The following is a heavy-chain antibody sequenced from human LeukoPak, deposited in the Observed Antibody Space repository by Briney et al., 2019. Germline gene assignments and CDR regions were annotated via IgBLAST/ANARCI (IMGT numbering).Heavy chain of an antibody. V-gene: IGHV1-18*01. CDR1: GYNFTNCG. D-gene: IGHD3-9*01. Sequence: ASVKVSCKASGYNFTNCGISWVRQAPGQGLEWMGWVSPYTGNRKYARKFQGRVTMTTDTSTNTAYMELRSLRSDDTAMYYCARDYDFLTDYYYYMDVWGEGTTVTVSS. CDR2: VSPYTGNR. CDR3: ARDYDFLTDYYYYMDV. J-gene: IGHJ6*03.